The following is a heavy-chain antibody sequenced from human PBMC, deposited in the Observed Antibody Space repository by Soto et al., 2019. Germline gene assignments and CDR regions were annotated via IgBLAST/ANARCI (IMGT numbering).Heavy chain of an antibody. CDR1: GFTFSSYS. CDR3: ARGTPAASCGMDV. J-gene: IGHJ6*02. CDR2: ISSSSSYI. Sequence: EVQLVEAGGGLVKPGGSLRLSCAASGFTFSSYSMNWVRQAPGKGLEWVSSISSSSSYIYYADSVKGRFTISRDNAKNSMYMQMNSLRAEDTGVYYGARGTPAASCGMDVWGQGTTVTVSS. D-gene: IGHD2-2*01. V-gene: IGHV3-21*01.